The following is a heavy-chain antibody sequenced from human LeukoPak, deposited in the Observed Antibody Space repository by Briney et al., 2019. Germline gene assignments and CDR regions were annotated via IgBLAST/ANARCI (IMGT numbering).Heavy chain of an antibody. CDR3: AKAYYDSSGYYSFDY. J-gene: IGHJ4*02. V-gene: IGHV3-23*01. CDR1: GFTFSSCA. Sequence: GGSLRLSCAASGFTFSSCAMSWVRQAPGKGLEWVLGISGSGASTYYADSVRGRFTISRDNSKNTLYLQMNSLRAEDTAVYYCAKAYYDSSGYYSFDYWGQGTLVTVSS. CDR2: ISGSGAST. D-gene: IGHD3-22*01.